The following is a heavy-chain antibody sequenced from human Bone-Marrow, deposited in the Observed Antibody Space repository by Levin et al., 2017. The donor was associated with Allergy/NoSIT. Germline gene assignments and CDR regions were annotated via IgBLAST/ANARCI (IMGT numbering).Heavy chain of an antibody. D-gene: IGHD6-13*01. Sequence: SETLSLTCAVYGGSFSGYYWSWIRQPPGKGLEWIGEINHSGSTNYNPSLKSRVTISVDTSKNQFSLKLSSVTAADTAVYYCARDSGYGSSWGFDYWGQGTLVTVSS. V-gene: IGHV4-34*01. CDR2: INHSGST. CDR1: GGSFSGYY. CDR3: ARDSGYGSSWGFDY. J-gene: IGHJ4*02.